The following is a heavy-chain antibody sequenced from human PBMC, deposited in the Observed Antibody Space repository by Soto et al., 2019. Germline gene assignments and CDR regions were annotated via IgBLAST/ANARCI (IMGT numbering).Heavy chain of an antibody. J-gene: IGHJ6*02. CDR3: ARQRGGGYCYYGMDV. CDR1: GGFISTTSHY. V-gene: IGHV4-39*01. Sequence: PSETLSLTCSVSGGFISTTSHYWGWIRQPPGKGLEWIGNIYYSGTTSYSPSLKSRVTMLVDKSKNQFSLRLSSVTAADTAVYHCARQRGGGYCYYGMDVWGQGTTVTVSS. CDR2: IYYSGTT. D-gene: IGHD3-16*01.